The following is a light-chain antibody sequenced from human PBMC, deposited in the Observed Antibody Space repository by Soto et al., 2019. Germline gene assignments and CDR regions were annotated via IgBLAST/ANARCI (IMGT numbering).Light chain of an antibody. Sequence: DIQMTQSPSTLSASVGDRVTITCRASQSISSWLVWYQQKPGKAPKLLIYDASSLESGVPSRFSGSGSGTEFTLTISSLQPDDFATYYCQQYNSYSQFGQGTKVEIK. J-gene: IGKJ1*01. CDR1: QSISSW. CDR3: QQYNSYSQ. V-gene: IGKV1-5*01. CDR2: DAS.